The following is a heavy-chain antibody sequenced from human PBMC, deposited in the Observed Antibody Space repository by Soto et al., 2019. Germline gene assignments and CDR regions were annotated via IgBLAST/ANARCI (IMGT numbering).Heavy chain of an antibody. CDR3: ARDVMGAQGY. CDR1: GYPFTSYY. J-gene: IGHJ4*02. D-gene: IGHD1-26*01. V-gene: IGHV1-46*01. Sequence: GSGKVCSKASGYPFTSYYMYLVRQAPGQGLEWMGIINPSGGSPSYAQKFQGRVTMTRDTSTSTVYMELSSLRSEDTAVYYCARDVMGAQGYWGQGTMVTVSS. CDR2: INPSGGSP.